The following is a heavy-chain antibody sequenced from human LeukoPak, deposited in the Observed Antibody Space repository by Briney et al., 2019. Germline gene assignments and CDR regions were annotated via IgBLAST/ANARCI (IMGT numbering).Heavy chain of an antibody. CDR2: INPSGGST. V-gene: IGHV1-46*01. D-gene: IGHD2-2*01. J-gene: IGHJ4*02. Sequence: ASVTVSCTASGYTFTIYYMHWVRQATGQGLEWMGIINPSGGSTSYAQKFQGRVTMTRDTSTSTVYMELSSLRSEDTAVYYCARDRYLEEVVSIDYWGQGTLVTVSS. CDR3: ARDRYLEEVVSIDY. CDR1: GYTFTIYY.